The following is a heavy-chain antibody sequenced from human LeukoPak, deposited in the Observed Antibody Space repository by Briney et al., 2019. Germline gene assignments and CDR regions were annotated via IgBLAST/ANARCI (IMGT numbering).Heavy chain of an antibody. CDR1: GFTFSSYA. CDR3: ARDRDYDFWSGPDAFDI. V-gene: IGHV3-23*01. CDR2: ISGSGGST. J-gene: IGHJ3*02. D-gene: IGHD3-3*01. Sequence: PGGSLRLSCAASGFTFSSYAMSWVRQAPGKGLEWVAAISGSGGSTYYADSMKGRFTISRDNSKNTLYLQMNSLRAEDTAVYYCARDRDYDFWSGPDAFDIWGRGTMVTVSS.